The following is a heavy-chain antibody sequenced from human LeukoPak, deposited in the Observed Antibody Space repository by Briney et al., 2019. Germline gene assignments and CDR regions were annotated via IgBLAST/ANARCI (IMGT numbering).Heavy chain of an antibody. J-gene: IGHJ4*02. V-gene: IGHV4-39*01. Sequence: PSETLSLTCTVSGGSMGGSSYYWGWIRQPPGKGLEWIGSIYYSGSTYYNPSLKSRVTISVDTSKNQFSLKLSSVTAADTAVYYCARGIVGATWAHFDYWGQGTLVTVSS. CDR1: GGSMGGSSYY. CDR2: IYYSGST. D-gene: IGHD1-26*01. CDR3: ARGIVGATWAHFDY.